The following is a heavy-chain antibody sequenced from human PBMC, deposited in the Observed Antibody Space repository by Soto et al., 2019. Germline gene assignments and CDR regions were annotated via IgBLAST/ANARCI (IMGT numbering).Heavy chain of an antibody. J-gene: IGHJ3*02. Sequence: QVQLVESGGGVVQPGRSLRLSCAASGLTFSRSAKHWVRQAPGKGLEWVAIISHDGRNEYYSDSVKGRFTISRDNSKDTLYLQLSILRPEDTAVYYCARDRHDDGGSSSAFDMWGPGTMVTVSS. V-gene: IGHV3-30*04. CDR2: ISHDGRNE. CDR1: GLTFSRSA. D-gene: IGHD4-17*01. CDR3: ARDRHDDGGSSSAFDM.